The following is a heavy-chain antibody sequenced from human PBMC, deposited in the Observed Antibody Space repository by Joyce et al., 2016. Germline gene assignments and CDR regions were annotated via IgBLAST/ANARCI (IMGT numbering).Heavy chain of an antibody. D-gene: IGHD6-19*01. CDR1: GGPCRGFF. CDR2: INNSGVT. V-gene: IGHV4-34*01. J-gene: IGHJ4*02. Sequence: QVQLQQWGAGLLKPSETLSLTCAVSGGPCRGFFWTWVRQPPGKGLEWIGDINNSGVTNYNPSLNTRVTFSLDTSKNQFSLKLTSLSAAYTAVYYCARSQWLAPLMYWGQGTPVTVSS. CDR3: ARSQWLAPLMY.